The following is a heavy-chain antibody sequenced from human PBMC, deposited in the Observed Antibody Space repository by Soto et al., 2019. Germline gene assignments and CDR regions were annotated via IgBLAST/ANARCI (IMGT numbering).Heavy chain of an antibody. CDR2: INADYGNT. V-gene: IGHV1-18*01. J-gene: IGHJ5*02. CDR1: GGTFSTYT. Sequence: ASVKVSWKASGGTFSTYTISWVRQAPGQGLEWKGRINADYGNTQYAQKLRGRVTMTTDTSTTTVYMELRSLRYDDTAVYNCAKIKYLSLYAPGAQGPLVT. D-gene: IGHD2-2*02. CDR3: AKIKYLSLYAP.